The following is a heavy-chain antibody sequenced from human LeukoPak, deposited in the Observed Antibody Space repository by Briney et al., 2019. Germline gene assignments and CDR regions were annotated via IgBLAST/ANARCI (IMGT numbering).Heavy chain of an antibody. J-gene: IGHJ4*02. D-gene: IGHD3-3*01. V-gene: IGHV1-69*04. CDR2: IIPIFGIA. Sequence: ASVKVSCKASGGIFSSYAISWVRQAPGQGLEWMGRIIPIFGIANYAQKFQGRVTITADKSTSTAYMELSSLRSEDTAVYYCARDLFHDFWSGGFFDYWGQGTLVTVSS. CDR3: ARDLFHDFWSGGFFDY. CDR1: GGIFSSYA.